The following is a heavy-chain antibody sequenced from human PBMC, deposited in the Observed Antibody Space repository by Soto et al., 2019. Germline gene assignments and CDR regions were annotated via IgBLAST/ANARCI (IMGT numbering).Heavy chain of an antibody. CDR2: IIPIFGTA. CDR1: GGTFSSYA. CDR3: GENYYYDSSGYYSHYGMDV. Sequence: GASVKVSCKASGGTFSSYAISWVRQAPGQGLEWMGGIIPIFGTANYAQKFQGRVTITADESTSTAYMELSSLRSEDTAVYYCGENYYYDSSGYYSHYGMDVWGQGTTVTVSS. D-gene: IGHD3-22*01. J-gene: IGHJ6*02. V-gene: IGHV1-69*13.